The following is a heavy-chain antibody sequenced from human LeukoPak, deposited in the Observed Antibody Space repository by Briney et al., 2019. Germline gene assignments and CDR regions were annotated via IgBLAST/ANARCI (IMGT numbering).Heavy chain of an antibody. CDR3: ARTGTTSIDY. CDR1: GFTFNSYA. V-gene: IGHV3-21*01. J-gene: IGHJ4*02. Sequence: GGSLRLSCAASGFTFNSYAMAWVRQAPGKGLEWVSSITSSGAYIYYADSVKGRFTVSRDNAKNSLYLQMNTLRAEDTAVYYCARTGTTSIDYWGQGTLVTVSS. CDR2: ITSSGAYI. D-gene: IGHD1-1*01.